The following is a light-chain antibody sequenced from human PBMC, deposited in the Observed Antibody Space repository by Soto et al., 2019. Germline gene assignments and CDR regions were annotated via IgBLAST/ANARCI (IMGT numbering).Light chain of an antibody. Sequence: QPVLTQSPSASASLGASVKLTCTLSSGHSTYAIAWHQQQPEKGPRYLMKLNSDGSHSKRDGIPDRFSGSSSGAERYLTISSLQSEDEADYYCQTWGTGPLVFGGGTKLTVL. V-gene: IGLV4-69*01. CDR1: SGHSTYA. J-gene: IGLJ2*01. CDR3: QTWGTGPLV. CDR2: LNSDGSH.